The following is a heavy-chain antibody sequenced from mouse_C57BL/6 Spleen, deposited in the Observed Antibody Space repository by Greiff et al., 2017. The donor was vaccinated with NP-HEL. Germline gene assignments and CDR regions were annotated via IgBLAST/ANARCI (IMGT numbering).Heavy chain of an antibody. Sequence: VQLMESGPGLVAPSQSLSITCTVSGFSLTSYGVHWVRQPPGKGLEWLVVIWSDGSTTYNSALKSRLSISKDNSKSQVFLKMNSLQTDDTAMYYCARHYYGSSYVNWYFDVWGTGTTVTVSS. CDR2: IWSDGST. CDR3: ARHYYGSSYVNWYFDV. D-gene: IGHD1-1*01. CDR1: GFSLTSYG. V-gene: IGHV2-6-1*01. J-gene: IGHJ1*03.